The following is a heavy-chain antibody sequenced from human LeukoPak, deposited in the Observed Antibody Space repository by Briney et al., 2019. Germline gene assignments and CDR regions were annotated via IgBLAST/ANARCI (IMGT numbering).Heavy chain of an antibody. CDR2: IYSGGST. Sequence: GGSLRLSCAVSGFTVGSNYMSWVRQAPGKGLEWVSIIYSGGSTYYADSVKGRFTISRDNSKNTLYLQMNSLRAEDTAMYYCARTPQLAYWGQGTLVTVSS. CDR3: ARTPQLAY. D-gene: IGHD3-10*01. CDR1: GFTVGSNY. J-gene: IGHJ4*02. V-gene: IGHV3-53*01.